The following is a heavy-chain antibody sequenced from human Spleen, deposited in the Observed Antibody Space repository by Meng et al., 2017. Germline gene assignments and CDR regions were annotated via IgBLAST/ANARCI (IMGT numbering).Heavy chain of an antibody. CDR1: GFTVSSNS. V-gene: IGHV3-66*02. Sequence: GESLKISCAASGFTVSSNSMSWVRQAPGKGLEWVSVIYNGDSTYYADSVKGRFTISRDNSKNTLFLQMNSLRAEDTAVYYCARGRVGATIDWFDPWGQGTLVTVSS. CDR3: ARGRVGATIDWFDP. J-gene: IGHJ5*02. D-gene: IGHD1-26*01. CDR2: IYNGDST.